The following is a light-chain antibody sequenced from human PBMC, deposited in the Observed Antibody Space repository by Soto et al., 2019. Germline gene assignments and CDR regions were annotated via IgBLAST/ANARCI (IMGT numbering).Light chain of an antibody. CDR2: DVS. Sequence: QSALTQPASVSGSPGQSITISCTGTTSDVGRYNYVSWYQQHPGKALKLIIYDVSNRPSGVSNRFSGSKSGNTASLTISGLQAEDEADYYCNSYTSSSTYVFGTGTKLTVL. CDR1: TSDVGRYNY. J-gene: IGLJ1*01. CDR3: NSYTSSSTYV. V-gene: IGLV2-14*01.